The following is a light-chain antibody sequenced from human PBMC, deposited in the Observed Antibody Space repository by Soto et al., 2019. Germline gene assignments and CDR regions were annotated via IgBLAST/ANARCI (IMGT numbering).Light chain of an antibody. CDR3: SSYTTTSSFEV. CDR1: GSDIAGFNS. J-gene: IGLJ3*02. V-gene: IGLV2-14*01. Sequence: QSVLTQPASVSGSPGQSITISCSGTGSDIAGFNSVSWYQQHTGKAPKLIIYEVSNRPSGVSNRFSGSKSGDTASLTISGLQAEDEANYYCSSYTTTSSFEVFGGGTKLTVL. CDR2: EVS.